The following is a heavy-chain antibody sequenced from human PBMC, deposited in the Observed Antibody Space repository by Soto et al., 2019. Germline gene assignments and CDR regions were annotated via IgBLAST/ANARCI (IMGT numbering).Heavy chain of an antibody. CDR1: GGTFSSYT. D-gene: IGHD5-12*01. V-gene: IGHV1-69*02. J-gene: IGHJ3*02. CDR3: ARKRGYSGYDWARAFDI. Sequence: GASVKVSCKASGGTFSSYTISWVRQAPGQGLEWMGRIIPILGIANYAQKFQGRVTITADKSTSTAYMELSSLRSEDTAVYYCARKRGYSGYDWARAFDIWGQGTMVTVSS. CDR2: IIPILGIA.